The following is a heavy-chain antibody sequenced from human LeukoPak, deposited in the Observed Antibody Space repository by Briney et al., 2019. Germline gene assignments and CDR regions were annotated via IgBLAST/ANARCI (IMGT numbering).Heavy chain of an antibody. J-gene: IGHJ4*02. D-gene: IGHD6-19*01. CDR1: GESFSGYS. Sequence: SETLSLTCAVYGESFSGYSWNWIRQAPGKGLEWIGEINNSGTTNYNPSLKSRVTISVDTSKNQFSLKVNSVTAADTAVYYCARRPAGTLDYWGQGTLVTVSS. V-gene: IGHV4-34*01. CDR2: INNSGTT. CDR3: ARRPAGTLDY.